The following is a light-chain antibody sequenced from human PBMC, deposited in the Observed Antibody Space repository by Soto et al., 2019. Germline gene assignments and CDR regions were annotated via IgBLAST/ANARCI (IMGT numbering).Light chain of an antibody. J-gene: IGKJ4*01. Sequence: EIVLTQSPATLSLSPRERATLSCRASQSVGTYFAWYQQKPGQDHRLLIYDSSNRATAIPARFSGSGSGTDFTLTISSLEPEDFAVYYCQQRSDWPSTFGGGTKVEIK. CDR1: QSVGTY. CDR2: DSS. CDR3: QQRSDWPST. V-gene: IGKV3-11*01.